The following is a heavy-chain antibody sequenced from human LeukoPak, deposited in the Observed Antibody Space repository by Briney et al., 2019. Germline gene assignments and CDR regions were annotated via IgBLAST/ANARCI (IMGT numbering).Heavy chain of an antibody. CDR1: GGSISSSIYY. J-gene: IGHJ4*02. D-gene: IGHD5-24*01. CDR3: ARVRDGYNRNWAY. CDR2: IYYNVAT. V-gene: IGHV4-39*02. Sequence: SETLSLTCTVSGGSISSSIYYWGWFRQPPGKGLEWIGSIYYNVATYYNSSLKSRVTISVDTSKNHLSLKLSSVTAADTAVYYCARVRDGYNRNWAYWGQGTLVTFSS.